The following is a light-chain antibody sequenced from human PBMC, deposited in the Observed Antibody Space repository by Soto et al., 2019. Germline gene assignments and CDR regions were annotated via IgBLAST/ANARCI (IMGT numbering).Light chain of an antibody. CDR3: SSYRSRSTLLYV. CDR2: DVS. CDR1: SSDVGGYNY. V-gene: IGLV2-14*01. J-gene: IGLJ1*01. Sequence: QSALTQPASVSGSPGQSITISCTGTSSDVGGYNYVSWYQQHPGKAPKLMIYDVSNRPSGVSNRFSGSKSGNTASLTISRLQAEDEADYYCSSYRSRSTLLYVFGTGTKVTVL.